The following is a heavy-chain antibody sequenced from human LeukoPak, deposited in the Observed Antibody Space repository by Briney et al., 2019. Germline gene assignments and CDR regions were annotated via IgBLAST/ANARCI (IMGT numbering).Heavy chain of an antibody. CDR3: ARRSTLYSSGRFYFDY. J-gene: IGHJ4*02. Sequence: GASVKVSCKTSGYVFGDYSVTWVKQAPGQGLEWMGWISAFNTNTKYSQKFQGRVTMTADTSTSTAYMELRNLRSDDTAVYYCARRSTLYSSGRFYFDYWGQGTLVTVSS. CDR2: ISAFNTNT. CDR1: GYVFGDYS. V-gene: IGHV1-18*01. D-gene: IGHD6-19*01.